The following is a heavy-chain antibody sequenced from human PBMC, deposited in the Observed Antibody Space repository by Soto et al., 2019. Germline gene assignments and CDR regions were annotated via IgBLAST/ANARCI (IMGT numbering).Heavy chain of an antibody. CDR1: GFTFSNYA. J-gene: IGHJ4*02. D-gene: IGHD3-3*01. V-gene: IGHV3-30-3*01. Sequence: QVQLVESGGGVVQPGRSLRLSCAASGFTFSNYAIHWVRLAPGKGLEWVAVISYDGSNKYYADSVKGRFTISRDNSKNPLYLQMNSLRAEDTAVYYCARNKRDLRFLEWSYYFDYWGQGTLVTVSS. CDR2: ISYDGSNK. CDR3: ARNKRDLRFLEWSYYFDY.